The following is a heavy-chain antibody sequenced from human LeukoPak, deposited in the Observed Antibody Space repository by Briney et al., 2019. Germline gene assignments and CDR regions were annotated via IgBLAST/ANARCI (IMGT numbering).Heavy chain of an antibody. D-gene: IGHD3-10*01. J-gene: IGHJ4*02. V-gene: IGHV4-30-2*01. Sequence: SETLSLTCAVSGGSISSGGYSWSWIRQPPGKGLEWIGYIYHSGSTYYNPSLKSRVTISVDRSKNQFSLKLNSVTAADTAMYYCARDGEDYGSGSYYLDCWGQGTLVTVSS. CDR3: ARDGEDYGSGSYYLDC. CDR1: GGSISSGGYS. CDR2: IYHSGST.